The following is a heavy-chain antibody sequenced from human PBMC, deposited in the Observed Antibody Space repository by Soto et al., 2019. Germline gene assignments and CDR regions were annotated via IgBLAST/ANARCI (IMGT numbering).Heavy chain of an antibody. CDR3: TRHAGGQVEHSFYYSFMDV. V-gene: IGHV3-73*01. D-gene: IGHD2-15*01. J-gene: IGHJ6*03. CDR1: GFPLSDSA. Sequence: EVQLVESGGGLVQPGGSLKLACLASGFPLSDSAIHWVRKGSGKGLEWVGRIGSKTNNYATTYGAPVRGRFTLSRDDLKNTAYLKMNNLESEDAAVYYCTRHAGGQVEHSFYYSFMDVWGKGTTVSV. CDR2: IGSKTNNYAT.